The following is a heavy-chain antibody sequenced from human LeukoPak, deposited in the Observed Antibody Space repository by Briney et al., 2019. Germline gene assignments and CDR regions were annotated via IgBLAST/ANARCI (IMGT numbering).Heavy chain of an antibody. CDR2: IHPGDSDT. Sequence: GESLKISCKGSGYSFTSYWIGWVRQMPGKGLEYMGIIHPGDSDTRYSPSFQGQVTISVDRSSSTAYIQWCRLKASDTAMYYCATHPGGLQSGFDNWGQGTLVTVSS. CDR3: ATHPGGLQSGFDN. CDR1: GYSFTSYW. D-gene: IGHD5-24*01. V-gene: IGHV5-51*01. J-gene: IGHJ4*02.